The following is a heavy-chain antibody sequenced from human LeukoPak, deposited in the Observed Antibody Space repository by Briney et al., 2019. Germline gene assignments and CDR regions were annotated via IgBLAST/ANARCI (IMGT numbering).Heavy chain of an antibody. CDR3: ARVGGTYYYDTSGHPLDY. V-gene: IGHV3-33*01. D-gene: IGHD3-22*01. Sequence: GGSLRLSCAASGFTFSSYGMHWVRQAPGKGLEWVAVIFFDGSNKYYADSVKARFTISRDNSKNTLYLQMNSLRAEDTAVYYCARVGGTYYYDTSGHPLDYWGQGTLVTVSS. J-gene: IGHJ4*02. CDR2: IFFDGSNK. CDR1: GFTFSSYG.